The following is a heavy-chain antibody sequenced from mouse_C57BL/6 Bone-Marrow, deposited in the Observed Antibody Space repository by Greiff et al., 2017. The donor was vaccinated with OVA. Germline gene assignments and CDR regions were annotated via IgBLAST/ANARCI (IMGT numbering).Heavy chain of an antibody. J-gene: IGHJ2*01. CDR3: AREAQAYFDY. CDR1: GYTFTDYY. Sequence: QVQLQQSGAELVRPGASVKLSCKASGYTFTDYYINWVKQRPGQGLEWIARIYPGSGNTYYNEKFKGKATLTAEKSSSTAYMQLSSLTSEDSAVYFCAREAQAYFDYWGQGTTLTVSS. CDR2: IYPGSGNT. D-gene: IGHD3-2*02. V-gene: IGHV1-76*01.